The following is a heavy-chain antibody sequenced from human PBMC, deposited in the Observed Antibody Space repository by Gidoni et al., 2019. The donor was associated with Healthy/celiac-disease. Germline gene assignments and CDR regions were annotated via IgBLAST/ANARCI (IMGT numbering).Heavy chain of an antibody. CDR1: GFTFSSYA. Sequence: EVQLLESGGGLVQPGGSLRLSCAASGFTFSSYAMSWVRQAPGKGLEWVSAISGSGGSTYYEDSVKGRFTISRDNSKNTLYLQMNSLRAEDTAVYYCAKVLTSYWYFDLWGRGTLVTVSS. D-gene: IGHD3-10*01. CDR2: ISGSGGST. J-gene: IGHJ2*01. V-gene: IGHV3-23*01. CDR3: AKVLTSYWYFDL.